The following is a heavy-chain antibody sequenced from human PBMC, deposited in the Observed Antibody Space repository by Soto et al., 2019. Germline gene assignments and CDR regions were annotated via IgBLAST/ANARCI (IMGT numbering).Heavy chain of an antibody. J-gene: IGHJ3*02. CDR1: GFTFSSYA. CDR3: AKGRTASTIFGVFITGAFDI. V-gene: IGHV3-23*01. D-gene: IGHD3-3*01. CDR2: ISGSGGGT. Sequence: EVQLLESGGGLVQPGGSLRLSCAASGFTFSSYAMNWVRQAPGKGLEWVSVISGSGGGTYYADSVKGRFTISRDNSKNTLFLQMNSLRAEDTAVYYCAKGRTASTIFGVFITGAFDIWGQGTMVTVSS.